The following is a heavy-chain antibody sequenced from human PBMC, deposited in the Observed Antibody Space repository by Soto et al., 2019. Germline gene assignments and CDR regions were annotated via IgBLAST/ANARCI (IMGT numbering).Heavy chain of an antibody. V-gene: IGHV4-39*07. CDR1: GGSISGSNYY. CDR3: ARAQNYYDSSGYMKPPGYYGMDV. Sequence: SETLSLTCTVSGGSISGSNYYWGWIRQPPEKGLEWIGSFYNSGTTYYNSSLKSRVTISVDTSKNQFSLKLSSVTAADTAVYYCARAQNYYDSSGYMKPPGYYGMDVWGQGTTVTVSS. J-gene: IGHJ6*02. CDR2: FYNSGTT. D-gene: IGHD3-22*01.